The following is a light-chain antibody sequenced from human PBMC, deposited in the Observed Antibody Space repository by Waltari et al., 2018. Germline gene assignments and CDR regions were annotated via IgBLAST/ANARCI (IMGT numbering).Light chain of an antibody. CDR2: WAP. CDR1: QTLLYNANKKNY. V-gene: IGKV4-1*01. Sequence: IVVTQSPASLPVSLGETASINCKSSQTLLYNANKKNYLAWYQQTPGQPPQLLIYWAPTGEVGVPERFRGSGSAPDFALTINDLQPEDVADYFCQQYFNYPPPFGQGTRLEI. J-gene: IGKJ2*01. CDR3: QQYFNYPPP.